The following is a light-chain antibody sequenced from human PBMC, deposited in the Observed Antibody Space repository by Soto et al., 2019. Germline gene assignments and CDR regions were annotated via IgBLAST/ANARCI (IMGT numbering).Light chain of an antibody. CDR1: SSDVGGYNY. CDR2: EVY. Sequence: QSAPTQPPSPSGSPGQSVTFSCTGTSSDVGGYNYVSWYQQYPGKAPKLMIYEVYKRHSGVPDRFSGSKSGNTASLTVSGLQPEDEADYYCSAYAGSSTWVFGGGTKLTVL. CDR3: SAYAGSSTWV. J-gene: IGLJ2*01. V-gene: IGLV2-8*01.